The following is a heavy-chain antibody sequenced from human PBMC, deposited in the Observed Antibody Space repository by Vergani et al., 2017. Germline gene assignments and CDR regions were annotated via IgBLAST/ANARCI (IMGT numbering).Heavy chain of an antibody. CDR1: GMTFRGYA. D-gene: IGHD3-10*01. CDR2: INGRVSNT. V-gene: IGHV3-23*01. Sequence: DVQLLESGGGQVQPGGSLRLSCVASGMTFRGYAMTWVRQIPGKAPEWVSAINGRVSNTYYADSVKGRFTISRDDSRGEVYLQMNSLRADDTAVYFCARDPVYDPFGEIPHYGMNVWGRGTTVTVS. CDR3: ARDPVYDPFGEIPHYGMNV. J-gene: IGHJ6*02.